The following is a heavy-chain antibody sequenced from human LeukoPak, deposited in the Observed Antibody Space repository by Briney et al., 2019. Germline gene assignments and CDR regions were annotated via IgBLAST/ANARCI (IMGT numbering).Heavy chain of an antibody. V-gene: IGHV4-4*02. D-gene: IGHD3-10*01. Sequence: SETLSLTCAVSGGSISSSNWWSWGRQPPGKGLEWIGEIYHSGSTNYNPSLKSRVTISVDTSKNQFSLKLSSVTAADTAVYYCARFTMVRGVVHYYMDVWGKGTTVTVSS. J-gene: IGHJ6*03. CDR3: ARFTMVRGVVHYYMDV. CDR2: IYHSGST. CDR1: GGSISSSNW.